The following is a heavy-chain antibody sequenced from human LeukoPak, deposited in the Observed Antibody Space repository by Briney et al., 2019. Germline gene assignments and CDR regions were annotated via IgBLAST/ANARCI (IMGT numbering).Heavy chain of an antibody. V-gene: IGHV3-7*01. J-gene: IGHJ5*02. CDR1: GFTFSSYW. CDR3: ARGASNGWFDP. CDR2: IKQDGSEK. D-gene: IGHD4-11*01. Sequence: GGSLRLSCAASGFTFSSYWMSWVRQTPGKGLEWVANIKQDGSEKYYVDSVKGRFTISRDNAKNSLYLQMNSLRAEDTAVYYCARGASNGWFDPWGQGTLVTVSS.